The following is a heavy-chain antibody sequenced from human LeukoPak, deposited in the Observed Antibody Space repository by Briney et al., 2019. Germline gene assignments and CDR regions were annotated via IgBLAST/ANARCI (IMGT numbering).Heavy chain of an antibody. CDR3: ARECGAAGYFDWLPPYYYGMDV. CDR1: GFTFSSYS. J-gene: IGHJ6*02. Sequence: PGGSLRLSCAASGFTFSSYSMNWVRQAPGKGLEWVSYISSSSSIIWYADSVKGRFTISRDNSKNTLYLQMNSLRAEDTAVYYCARECGAAGYFDWLPPYYYGMDVWGQGTTVTVSS. CDR2: ISSSSSII. D-gene: IGHD3-9*01. V-gene: IGHV3-48*01.